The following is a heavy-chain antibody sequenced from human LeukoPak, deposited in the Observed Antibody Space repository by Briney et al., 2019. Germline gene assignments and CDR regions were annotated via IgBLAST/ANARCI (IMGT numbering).Heavy chain of an antibody. D-gene: IGHD6-13*01. CDR1: GFTFSFSG. V-gene: IGHV3-30*18. J-gene: IGHJ4*02. CDR2: ISDDGSRK. CDR3: AKDRSTTWSFDY. Sequence: GGSLRLPCAASGFTFSFSGMYWVRQAPGKGLEWVAFISDDGSRKYYADSVKGRFTISRDNSKNTLFLQMNSLRTGDTAVYYCAKDRSTTWSFDYWGQGTLVTVSS.